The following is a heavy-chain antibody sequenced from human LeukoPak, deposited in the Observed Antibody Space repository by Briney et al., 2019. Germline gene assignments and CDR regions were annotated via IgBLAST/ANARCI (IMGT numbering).Heavy chain of an antibody. J-gene: IGHJ4*02. V-gene: IGHV1-69*05. CDR2: IIPIFGTA. D-gene: IGHD3-22*01. CDR3: ARAPDYYDSSGYFRFDY. CDR1: GGTFSSYA. Sequence: ASVKVSCKASGGTFSSYAISWVRQAPGQGLEWMGGIIPIFGTANYARKFQGRVTITTDESTSTAYMELSSLRSEDTAVYYCARAPDYYDSSGYFRFDYWGQGTLVTVSS.